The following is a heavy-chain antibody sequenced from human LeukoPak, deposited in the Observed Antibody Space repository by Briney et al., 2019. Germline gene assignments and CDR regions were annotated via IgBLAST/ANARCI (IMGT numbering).Heavy chain of an antibody. V-gene: IGHV3-23*01. CDR2: ISGSGGNT. CDR3: AKDLQSAIVEATDADY. D-gene: IGHD1-26*01. Sequence: GGSLRLSCAASGFTFSDYEMNWVRQAPGKGLEWVSGISGSGGNTHYADSVKGRFTIARDNSKNTLYLQMNSLRAEDTAVYYCAKDLQSAIVEATDADYWGQGTLVTVSS. CDR1: GFTFSDYE. J-gene: IGHJ4*02.